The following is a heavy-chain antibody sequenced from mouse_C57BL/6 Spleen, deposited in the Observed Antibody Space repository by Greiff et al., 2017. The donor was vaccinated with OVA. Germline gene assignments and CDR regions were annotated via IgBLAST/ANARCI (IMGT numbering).Heavy chain of an antibody. J-gene: IGHJ2*01. CDR3: ARRDSSVNDY. CDR1: GYTFTSYW. Sequence: QVQLQQPGAELVKPGASVKLSCKASGYTFTSYWMQWVKQRPGQGLEWIGEIDPSDSSTNYTQKFKGKATWTVDTSSSTAYMQLRSLTSEDSAVYYCARRDSSVNDYWGQGTTLTVSS. CDR2: IDPSDSST. V-gene: IGHV1-50*01. D-gene: IGHD3-2*02.